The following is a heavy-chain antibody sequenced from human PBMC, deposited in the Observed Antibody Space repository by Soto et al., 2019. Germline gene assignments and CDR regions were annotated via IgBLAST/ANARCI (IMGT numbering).Heavy chain of an antibody. CDR2: IIPIFGTA. CDR3: ARGRRETDY. J-gene: IGHJ4*02. V-gene: IGHV1-69*01. Sequence: QVQLVESGAEVKKSGSSVKVSCKASGGTFNSYAISWVRQARGQGLEWMGGIIPIFGTANYAQKFQGRVTITADESTSTAYMELSRLRSEDTAVYYCARGRRETDYWGQGTLVTVSS. CDR1: GGTFNSYA.